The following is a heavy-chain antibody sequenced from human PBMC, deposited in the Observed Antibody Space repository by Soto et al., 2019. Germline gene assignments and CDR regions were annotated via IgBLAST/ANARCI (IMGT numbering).Heavy chain of an antibody. V-gene: IGHV3-13*01. CDR3: ARRAKRSRDRHYDFWSGYHDV. Sequence: GGSRRLSCAASGFTFSSYDMHWVRQATGKGLEWVSAIGTAGDTYYPGSVKGRFTISRENAKNSLYLQMNSLRAGDTAVYYCARRAKRSRDRHYDFWSGYHDVWGKGTTVTVSS. D-gene: IGHD3-3*01. CDR1: GFTFSSYD. J-gene: IGHJ6*04. CDR2: IGTAGDT.